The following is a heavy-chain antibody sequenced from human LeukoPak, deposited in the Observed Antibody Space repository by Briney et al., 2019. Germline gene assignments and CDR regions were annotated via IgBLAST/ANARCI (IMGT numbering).Heavy chain of an antibody. V-gene: IGHV3-23*01. CDR1: GFTFSSHA. D-gene: IGHD1-26*01. CDR2: ISGSAAST. J-gene: IGHJ5*02. CDR3: AKRAVGATNPAVRDA. Sequence: GGSLRLSCAASGFTFSSHAMSWVRQAPGKGLEWVSLISGSAASTYYADSVRGRFTISRDNSKNTISLQMNSLRVEDTAVYYCAKRAVGATNPAVRDAWGQGTLVTVSS.